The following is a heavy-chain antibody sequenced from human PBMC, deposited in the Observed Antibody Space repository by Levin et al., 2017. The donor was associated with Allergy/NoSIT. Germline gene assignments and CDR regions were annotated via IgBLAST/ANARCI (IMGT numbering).Heavy chain of an antibody. CDR3: VRQGQGYSYVGY. J-gene: IGHJ4*02. V-gene: IGHV5-51*01. CDR1: GYSFSNYW. D-gene: IGHD5-18*01. CDR2: IFPGDSDT. Sequence: EASVKVSCKASGYSFSNYWIGWVRQIPGKGLESMGIIFPGDSDTRYSPSFQGQVTISVDKSISTAYLQWSSLRASDTAMYYCVRQGQGYSYVGYWGQGTLVTVSS.